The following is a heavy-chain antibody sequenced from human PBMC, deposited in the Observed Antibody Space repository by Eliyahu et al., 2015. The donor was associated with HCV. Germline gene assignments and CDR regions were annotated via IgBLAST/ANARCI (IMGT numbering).Heavy chain of an antibody. Sequence: EVQLVESGGGLVKPGGSLRLSCAASGFXFSTXSMNWVRQAPGKGLEWVSTISSSSTYIYYADSVKGRFTISRDNAKNSLYLQMNSLRAEDTAVYYCAREYSTSSFNWFDPWVQGTLVTVSS. D-gene: IGHD6-6*01. CDR1: GFXFSTXS. CDR2: ISSSSTYI. V-gene: IGHV3-21*01. J-gene: IGHJ5*02. CDR3: AREYSTSSFNWFDP.